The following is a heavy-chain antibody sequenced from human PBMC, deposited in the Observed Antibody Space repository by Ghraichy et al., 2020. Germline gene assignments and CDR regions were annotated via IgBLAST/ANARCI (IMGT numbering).Heavy chain of an antibody. V-gene: IGHV3-21*01. CDR1: GFIFSDYS. CDR3: ARDRRYSYAPAY. CDR2: ISRSSSYI. Sequence: GESLNISCAASGFIFSDYSMNWVRQAPGKGLEWVSSISRSSSYIYYADSMKGRFTISRDNAKNSLYLQMNSLRAEDTAVYYCARDRRYSYAPAYWGQGTLVTVSS. D-gene: IGHD5-18*01. J-gene: IGHJ4*02.